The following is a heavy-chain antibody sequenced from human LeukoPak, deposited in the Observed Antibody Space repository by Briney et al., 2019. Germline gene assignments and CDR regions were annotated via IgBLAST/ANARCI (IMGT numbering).Heavy chain of an antibody. Sequence: GGSLRLSCTASGFTFGDYAMSWVRQAPGKGLEWVGFIRSKAYGGTTEYAASVKGRFTISRDDSKSIAYLQMNSLKTEDTAVYYCTRQIPSIAARLGLFDYWGQGTLVTVSS. V-gene: IGHV3-49*04. J-gene: IGHJ4*02. CDR1: GFTFGDYA. CDR3: TRQIPSIAARLGLFDY. CDR2: IRSKAYGGTT. D-gene: IGHD6-6*01.